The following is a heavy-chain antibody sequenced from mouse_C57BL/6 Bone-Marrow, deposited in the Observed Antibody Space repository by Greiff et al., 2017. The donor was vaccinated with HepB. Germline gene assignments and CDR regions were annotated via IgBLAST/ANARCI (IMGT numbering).Heavy chain of an antibody. J-gene: IGHJ2*01. CDR2: IRLKSDNYAT. CDR3: TVDYDYVG. D-gene: IGHD2-4*01. Sequence: EVMLVESGGGLVQPGGSMKLSCVASGFTFSNYWMNWVRQSPEKGLEWVAQIRLKSDNYATHYAESVKGRFTISRDDSKSSVYLQMNNLRAEDTGIYYCTVDYDYVGWGQGTTLTVSS. V-gene: IGHV6-3*01. CDR1: GFTFSNYW.